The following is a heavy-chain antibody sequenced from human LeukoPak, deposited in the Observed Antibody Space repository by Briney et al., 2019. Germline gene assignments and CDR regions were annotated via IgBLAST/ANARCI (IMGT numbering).Heavy chain of an antibody. Sequence: GGSLRLSCAASGFTFSSYWMSWVRQAPGKGLEWVANIKQDGSEKYYVDSVKGRFTISRDNAKNSLYLQMYSLRAEDTAVYYCARGIVVVTAIHGYFDYWGQGTLVTVSS. D-gene: IGHD2-21*02. CDR3: ARGIVVVTAIHGYFDY. CDR1: GFTFSSYW. V-gene: IGHV3-7*01. J-gene: IGHJ4*02. CDR2: IKQDGSEK.